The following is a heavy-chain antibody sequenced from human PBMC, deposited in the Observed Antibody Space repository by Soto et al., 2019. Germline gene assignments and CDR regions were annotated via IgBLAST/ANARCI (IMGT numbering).Heavy chain of an antibody. CDR1: GGTFSDYV. Sequence: SETLSLTSTVYGGTFSDYVWSWIRQPPEVGLEWIGEINHGGSTNYNPSLKSRVTISVDTSKNQFSLKLSSVTAADTAVYYCARGRRFDSLHYYYYMDVWGKGTTVTV. J-gene: IGHJ6*03. D-gene: IGHD5-18*01. CDR3: ARGRRFDSLHYYYYMDV. CDR2: INHGGST. V-gene: IGHV4-34*09.